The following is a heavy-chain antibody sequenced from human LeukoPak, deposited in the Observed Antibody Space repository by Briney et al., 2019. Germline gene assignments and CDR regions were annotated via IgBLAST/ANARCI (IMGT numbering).Heavy chain of an antibody. CDR3: ATLWFGELVSYYFDY. J-gene: IGHJ4*02. V-gene: IGHV1-2*02. CDR1: GYTFTGYY. D-gene: IGHD3-10*01. CDR2: INPNSGGT. Sequence: ASVKVSCKASGYTFTGYYMHWVRQAPGQGLEWMGWINPNSGGTNYAQKFQGRVTMTRDTSISTAYMELSRLRSDDTAVYYCATLWFGELVSYYFDYWGQGTLVTVSS.